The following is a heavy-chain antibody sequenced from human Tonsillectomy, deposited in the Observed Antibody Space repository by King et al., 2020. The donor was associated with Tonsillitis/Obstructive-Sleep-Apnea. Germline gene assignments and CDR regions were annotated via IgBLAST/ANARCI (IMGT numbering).Heavy chain of an antibody. V-gene: IGHV3-48*03. J-gene: IGHJ6*03. Sequence: VQLVESGGGLVQPGGSLRLSCAASGFTFSSYEMNWVRQAPGKGLEWVSYISSSGSTIYYADSVKGRFTISRANAKNSLYLQMNSLRAEDTAVYYCARDQDYYYYMDVWGKGTTVTVSS. CDR3: ARDQDYYYYMDV. CDR1: GFTFSSYE. CDR2: ISSSGSTI.